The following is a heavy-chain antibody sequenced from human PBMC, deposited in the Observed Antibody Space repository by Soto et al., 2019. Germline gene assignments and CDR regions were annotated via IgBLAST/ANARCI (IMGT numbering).Heavy chain of an antibody. CDR3: ARGRSSSSEQTYYYYYYGMDV. J-gene: IGHJ6*02. D-gene: IGHD6-6*01. CDR1: GGAFSSYA. CDR2: IIPIFGTA. Sequence: SVKVSCKASGGAFSSYAISWVRQAPGQGLEWMGGIIPIFGTANYAQKFQGRVTITADESTSTAYMELSSLRSEDTAVYYCARGRSSSSEQTYYYYYYGMDVWGQGTTVTVSS. V-gene: IGHV1-69*13.